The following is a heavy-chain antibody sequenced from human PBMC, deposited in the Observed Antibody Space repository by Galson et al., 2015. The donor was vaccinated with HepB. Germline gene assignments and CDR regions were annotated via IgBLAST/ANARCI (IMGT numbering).Heavy chain of an antibody. J-gene: IGHJ6*02. CDR1: GNTFTIYD. CDR3: ARAQYCSGGSCYSGGADYYYGMDV. Sequence: SVTVSCKASGNTFTIYDFNWVRQATGQGLEWMGWINPNSGGTNYAQKFQGRVTMTRDTSISTAYMELSRLRSDDTAVYYCARAQYCSGGSCYSGGADYYYGMDVWGQGTTVTVSS. D-gene: IGHD2-15*01. CDR2: INPNSGGT. V-gene: IGHV1-2*02.